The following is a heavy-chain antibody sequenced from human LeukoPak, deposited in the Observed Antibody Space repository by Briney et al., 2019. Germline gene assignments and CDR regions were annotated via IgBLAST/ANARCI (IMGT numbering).Heavy chain of an antibody. CDR2: ISYDGSNK. CDR3: AREDRAADAFDI. D-gene: IGHD3-22*01. V-gene: IGHV3-30*04. CDR1: GFTFSSYA. Sequence: QPGGSLRLSCAASGFTFSSYAMHWVRQAPGKGLEWVAVISYDGSNKYYADSVKGRFTISRDNSKNTLYLQMNSLRAEDTAVYYCAREDRAADAFDIWGQGTMVTVSS. J-gene: IGHJ3*02.